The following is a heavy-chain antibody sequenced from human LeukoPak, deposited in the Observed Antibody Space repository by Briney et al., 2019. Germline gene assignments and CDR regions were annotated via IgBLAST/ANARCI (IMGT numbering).Heavy chain of an antibody. Sequence: SETLSLTCTVSGGSISSSSYYWGWIRQPPGKGLEWIGSIYYSGSTYYNPSLKGRVTISVDTSKNQFSLKLSSVTAADTAVYYCARDYYDIVVVPAARNFDYWGQGTLVTVSS. CDR3: ARDYYDIVVVPAARNFDY. V-gene: IGHV4-39*07. J-gene: IGHJ4*02. D-gene: IGHD2-2*01. CDR2: IYYSGST. CDR1: GGSISSSSYY.